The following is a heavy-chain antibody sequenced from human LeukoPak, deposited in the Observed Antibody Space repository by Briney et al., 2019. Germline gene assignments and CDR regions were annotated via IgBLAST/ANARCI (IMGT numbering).Heavy chain of an antibody. D-gene: IGHD6-19*01. Sequence: ASVKVSCKASGYTFTSYGISWVRQAPGQGLEWMGWISAYNGNTNYAQKLQGRVTMTTDTSTSTAYMELRSLRSDDTAVYYCARDKSRFGSGWFGFDYWGQRTLVTVSS. CDR2: ISAYNGNT. J-gene: IGHJ4*02. CDR3: ARDKSRFGSGWFGFDY. CDR1: GYTFTSYG. V-gene: IGHV1-18*01.